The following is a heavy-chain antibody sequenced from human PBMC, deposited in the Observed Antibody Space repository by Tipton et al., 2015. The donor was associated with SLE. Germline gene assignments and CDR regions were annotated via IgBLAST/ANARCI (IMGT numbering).Heavy chain of an antibody. V-gene: IGHV3-66*02. Sequence: SLRLSCEASGFTVSSNYLSWVRQAPGKGLEWVSVIYSGDNIYYADFVKGRFTISRDNSKNTLYLQMNSLRPEDTAVYYCARDHAMDVWGQGTTVTVSS. CDR3: ARDHAMDV. CDR2: IYSGDNI. J-gene: IGHJ6*02. CDR1: GFTVSSNY.